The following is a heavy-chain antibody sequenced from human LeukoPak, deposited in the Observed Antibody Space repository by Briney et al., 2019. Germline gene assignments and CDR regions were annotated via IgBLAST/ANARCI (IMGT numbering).Heavy chain of an antibody. CDR2: IVVGSGNT. V-gene: IGHV1-58*02. Sequence: SVKVSCKASGFTFTSSAMQSVRQARGQRLEWIGWIVVGSGNTNYAQKFQERVTITRDMSTSTAYMELSSLRSEDTAVYYCAAVPYYYDSSGYYYWGQGTLVTVSS. D-gene: IGHD3-22*01. CDR3: AAVPYYYDSSGYYY. J-gene: IGHJ4*02. CDR1: GFTFTSSA.